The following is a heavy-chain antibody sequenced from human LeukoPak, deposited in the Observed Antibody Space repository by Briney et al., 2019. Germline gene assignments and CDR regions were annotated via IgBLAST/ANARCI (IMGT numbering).Heavy chain of an antibody. CDR3: ARCAGLRYLGFDAFDI. Sequence: SETLSLTCTVSGYSISSDYYWGWIRQSPGEGLEWIGSIYHTGTTYYNPSLKSRVTISIDTSKNQFSLKLSSVTATDTAVYYCARCAGLRYLGFDAFDIWGQGTMVTVSS. CDR1: GYSISSDYY. V-gene: IGHV4-38-2*02. CDR2: IYHTGTT. D-gene: IGHD3-9*01. J-gene: IGHJ3*02.